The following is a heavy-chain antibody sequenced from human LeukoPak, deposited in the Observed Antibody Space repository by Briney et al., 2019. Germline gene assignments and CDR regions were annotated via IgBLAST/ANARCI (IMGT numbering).Heavy chain of an antibody. V-gene: IGHV4-59*01. CDR2: IYYSGST. Sequence: SETLSLTCTVSGGSISSYYWSWIRQPPGKGLEWIGYIYYSGSTNYNPSLKSRVTISVDTCKNQFSLKLSSVPAADTVVYYCARGDSGWYILDYWGQGTLVTVSS. J-gene: IGHJ4*02. D-gene: IGHD6-19*01. CDR3: ARGDSGWYILDY. CDR1: GGSISSYY.